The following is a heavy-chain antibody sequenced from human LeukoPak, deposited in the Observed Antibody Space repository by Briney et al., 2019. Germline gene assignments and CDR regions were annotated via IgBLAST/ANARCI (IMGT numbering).Heavy chain of an antibody. J-gene: IGHJ4*02. CDR3: ARWDYGDYGLDY. CDR2: IYYSGST. Sequence: SETLSLTCTVSGGSISTYYGNWIRQAPGKGLEWIGYIYYSGSTNYNPSLKSRVTISVDTSKNQFSLKLSSVTAADTAVYYCARWDYGDYGLDYWGQGTLVTVSS. D-gene: IGHD4-17*01. CDR1: GGSISTYY. V-gene: IGHV4-59*01.